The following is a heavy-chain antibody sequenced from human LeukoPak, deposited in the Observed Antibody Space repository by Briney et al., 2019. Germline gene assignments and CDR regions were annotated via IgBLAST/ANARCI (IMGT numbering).Heavy chain of an antibody. CDR3: ARPFYESSGLYVDAFDI. J-gene: IGHJ3*02. CDR2: INPNSGGT. V-gene: IGHV1-2*06. Sequence: ASVKVSCKASGYTLTAYYLHWVRQAPGQGLEWMGRINPNSGGTTYAQKFQGRVTMTRDTSIGTAYMELSSLRSDDTAVYYCARPFYESSGLYVDAFDIWGQGTMVTVSS. CDR1: GYTLTAYY. D-gene: IGHD3-22*01.